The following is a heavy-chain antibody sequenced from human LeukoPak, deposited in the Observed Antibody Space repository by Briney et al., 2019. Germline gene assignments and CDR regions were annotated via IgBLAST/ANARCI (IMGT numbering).Heavy chain of an antibody. CDR3: ARDHRYAFDN. CDR2: VGIRSVNT. CDR1: GFTFIDYS. Sequence: GALRLSCAASGFTFIDYSMNWVRQAPGKGLEGIGYVGIRSVNTKYAHSVKGRVTISGRIGKNSVFPQVKSLRGEDTAVSYCARDHRYAFDNWGQGTLVTVSS. J-gene: IGHJ4*02. V-gene: IGHV3-48*04. D-gene: IGHD5-12*01.